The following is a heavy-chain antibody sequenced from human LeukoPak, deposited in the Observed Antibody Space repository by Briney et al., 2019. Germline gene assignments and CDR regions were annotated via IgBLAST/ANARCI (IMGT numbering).Heavy chain of an antibody. CDR1: GGSFSGYY. Sequence: SETLSLTCAVYGGSFSGYYWSWIRQPPGKGLEWIGEINHSGSTNYNPSLKSRVTISVDTSKNQFSLKLSSVTAADTAVYYCARRLLRYFDWPFDYWGQGTLVTVSS. CDR3: ARRLLRYFDWPFDY. V-gene: IGHV4-34*01. D-gene: IGHD3-9*01. J-gene: IGHJ4*02. CDR2: INHSGST.